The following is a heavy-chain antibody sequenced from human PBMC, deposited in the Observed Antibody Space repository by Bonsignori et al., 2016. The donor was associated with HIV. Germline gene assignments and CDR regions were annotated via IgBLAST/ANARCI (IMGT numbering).Heavy chain of an antibody. Sequence: GESLKISCEASGFSFSDYGMHWVRQTPGKGLEWVAFIRNHGSDKYYTDSVKGRFTISRDNSRDTLYLQMNSLRGEDTAVYYCAKFPTSGPSYDGFDIWGLGAMVTVSS. J-gene: IGHJ3*02. D-gene: IGHD2-2*01. CDR1: GFSFSDYG. CDR2: IRNHGSDK. CDR3: AKFPTSGPSYDGFDI. V-gene: IGHV3-30*02.